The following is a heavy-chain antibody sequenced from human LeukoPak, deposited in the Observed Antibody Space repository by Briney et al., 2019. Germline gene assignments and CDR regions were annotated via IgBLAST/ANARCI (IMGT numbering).Heavy chain of an antibody. CDR2: ISAYNGNT. D-gene: IGHD2-15*01. V-gene: IGHV1-18*01. Sequence: GASVKVSCKASGYTFTSYGISWVRQAPGQGLERMGWISAYNGNTNYAQKLQGRVTMTTDTSTSTAYMELRSLRSDDTAVYYWARGAPGSSCSGGSCPYFDFWGQGTLVSVSS. CDR3: ARGAPGSSCSGGSCPYFDF. CDR1: GYTFTSYG. J-gene: IGHJ4*02.